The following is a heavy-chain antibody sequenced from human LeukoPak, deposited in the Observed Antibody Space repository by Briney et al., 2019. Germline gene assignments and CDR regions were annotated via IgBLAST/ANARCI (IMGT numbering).Heavy chain of an antibody. V-gene: IGHV3-15*07. D-gene: IGHD3-22*01. J-gene: IGHJ5*02. CDR3: ATDFYDST. Sequence: GGSLRLSCATSGFTFSTAWMNWVRQAPGKGLEWVGRIRSNSDGGTIDYAAPVKGRFTLSRDDSKTTLYLQMNSLQTEDTAVYYCATDFYDSTWGQGTLVTVSS. CDR1: GFTFSTAW. CDR2: IRSNSDGGTI.